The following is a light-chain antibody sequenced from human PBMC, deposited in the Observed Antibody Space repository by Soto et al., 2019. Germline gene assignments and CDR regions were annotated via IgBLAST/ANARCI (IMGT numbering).Light chain of an antibody. J-gene: IGLJ3*02. V-gene: IGLV1-47*01. CDR1: SSNIGSNY. CDR3: AAWDDSLSGWV. CDR2: RNN. Sequence: QSVLTQPPSASGTPGQRVTISCSGSSSNIGSNYVYWYQQLPGMAPKLLIYRNNQRPSGVPDRFSGSKSGTSASLAISGLRSEDEADYYCAAWDDSLSGWVFGGGTKHTVL.